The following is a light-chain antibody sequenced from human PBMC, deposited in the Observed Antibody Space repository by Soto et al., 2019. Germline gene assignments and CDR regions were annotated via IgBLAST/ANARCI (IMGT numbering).Light chain of an antibody. CDR2: AAS. CDR3: QQGYSTPLT. V-gene: IGKV1-39*01. Sequence: DIPMTQSPSSLSASVGDRVTITCRASQSISTYLNWYQQKPGKAPKLLIYAASSLQSGVPSRFSGSGSGTDFTLTISSLQPEDFATYFCQQGYSTPLTFGGGTKLEIK. CDR1: QSISTY. J-gene: IGKJ4*01.